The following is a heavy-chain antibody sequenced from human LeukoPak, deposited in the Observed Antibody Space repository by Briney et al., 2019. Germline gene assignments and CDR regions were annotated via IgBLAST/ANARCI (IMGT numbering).Heavy chain of an antibody. CDR1: GGSINTDNYY. V-gene: IGHV4-31*03. J-gene: IGHJ5*02. Sequence: SETLSLTCTVSGGSINTDNYYWSWIRQPPVNGLEWIGYIHHTGTTYYNPSLRSRVSISVFTSNNQFSLTLISVTAADTAVYYCARNLVPYFGELDPWGRGTLVTVSS. CDR2: IHHTGTT. D-gene: IGHD3-10*01. CDR3: ARNLVPYFGELDP.